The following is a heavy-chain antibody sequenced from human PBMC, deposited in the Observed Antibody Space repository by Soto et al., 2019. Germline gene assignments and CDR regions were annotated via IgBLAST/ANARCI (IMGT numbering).Heavy chain of an antibody. CDR3: ARTPNNYDSSGFYVY. J-gene: IGHJ4*01. D-gene: IGHD3-22*01. Sequence: GESLKISCQGSGYTFTNYWIGWVRQMAGKGLESMGLIYPGDSDTRYSPSFQGQVTISADKSTSTAYLQWSSLKASDTAMYYCARTPNNYDSSGFYVYWGHGTLVTVSS. CDR1: GYTFTNYW. CDR2: IYPGDSDT. V-gene: IGHV5-51*01.